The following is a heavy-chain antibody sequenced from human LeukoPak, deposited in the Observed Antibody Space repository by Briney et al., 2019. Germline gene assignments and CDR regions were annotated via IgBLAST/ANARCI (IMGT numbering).Heavy chain of an antibody. J-gene: IGHJ4*02. D-gene: IGHD3-10*01. CDR3: ARGGPNVLLWFGDDY. V-gene: IGHV1-18*01. CDR1: GYTFTSYG. Sequence: ASVKVSCKASGYTFTSYGISWVRQAPGQGLEWMGWISAYNGSTNYAQKLQGRVTMTTDTSTSTAYMELRSLRSDDTAVYYCARGGPNVLLWFGDDYWGQGTLVTVSS. CDR2: ISAYNGST.